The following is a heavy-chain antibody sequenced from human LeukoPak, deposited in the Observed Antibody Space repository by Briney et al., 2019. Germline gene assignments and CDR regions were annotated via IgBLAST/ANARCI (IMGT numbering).Heavy chain of an antibody. D-gene: IGHD3-3*01. CDR3: ARGFESYYDFWSGYYSVDY. V-gene: IGHV3-30-3*01. CDR1: GFTFSSYA. Sequence: GGSLRLSCAASGFTFSSYAMHWVRQAPGKGLEWVAVISYDGSNKYYADSVKGRFTISRDNSKNTLYLQMNSLRAEDTAVYYCARGFESYYDFWSGYYSVDYWGQGTLVTVSS. CDR2: ISYDGSNK. J-gene: IGHJ4*02.